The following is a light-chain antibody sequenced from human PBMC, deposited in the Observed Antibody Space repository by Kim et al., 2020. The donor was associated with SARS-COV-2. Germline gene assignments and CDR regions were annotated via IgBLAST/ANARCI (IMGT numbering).Light chain of an antibody. CDR1: QEIMKN. V-gene: IGKV1-16*02. Sequence: ASVGDRVTITCRASQEIMKNLVWFKQKPGKAPRSLIYAASSLQSGVPSKFSGSGSGTDFTLTISSLKPEDFATYYCQQNQSYPVTFGQGTRREIK. CDR2: AAS. J-gene: IGKJ5*01. CDR3: QQNQSYPVT.